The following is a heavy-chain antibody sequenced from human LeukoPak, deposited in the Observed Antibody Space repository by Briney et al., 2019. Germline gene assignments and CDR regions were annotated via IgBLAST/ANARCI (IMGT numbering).Heavy chain of an antibody. CDR1: GASITSYY. D-gene: IGHD3-16*01. Sequence: PSETLSLTCTVSGASITSYYWGWIRQPPVKGLEWIGSITNSGSTNYNPSLKSRVTISLDTSKNQFSLKLSSVTAADTAVYYCARSFLGVEFDYWGQGTLVTVSS. CDR2: ITNSGST. J-gene: IGHJ4*02. CDR3: ARSFLGVEFDY. V-gene: IGHV4-59*01.